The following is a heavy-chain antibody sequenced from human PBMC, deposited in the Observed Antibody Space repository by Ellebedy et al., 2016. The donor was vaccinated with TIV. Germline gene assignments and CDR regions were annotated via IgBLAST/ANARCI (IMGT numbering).Heavy chain of an antibody. CDR2: IYSGGST. Sequence: PGGSLRLSCAASGFTVSSNYMSWVRQAPGKGLEWVSVIYSGGSTYYADSVKGRFTISRDNSKNTLYLQMNSLRAEDTAVYYCARDSPPRGDAGEYYYYYGMDVWGQGTTVTVSS. CDR3: ARDSPPRGDAGEYYYYYGMDV. J-gene: IGHJ6*02. D-gene: IGHD3-10*01. V-gene: IGHV3-66*01. CDR1: GFTVSSNY.